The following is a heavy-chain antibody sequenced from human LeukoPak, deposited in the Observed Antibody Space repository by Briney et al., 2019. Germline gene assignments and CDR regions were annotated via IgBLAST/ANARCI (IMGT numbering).Heavy chain of an antibody. Sequence: GSLRLSCAASGFTFSSCAMNWVRQAPGKGLEWVAGISSGDRTFHAESVKGRFTISRDKSKDTLYLQMNSLRAEDTAVYYCAKDATASPYFHWFDNWGQGTQVIVSS. CDR2: ISSGDRT. CDR1: GFTFSSCA. D-gene: IGHD3-9*01. CDR3: AKDATASPYFHWFDN. V-gene: IGHV3-23*01. J-gene: IGHJ4*02.